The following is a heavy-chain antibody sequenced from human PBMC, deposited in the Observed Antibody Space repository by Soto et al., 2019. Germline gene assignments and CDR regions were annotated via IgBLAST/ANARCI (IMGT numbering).Heavy chain of an antibody. V-gene: IGHV5-51*01. J-gene: IGHJ6*02. D-gene: IGHD3-3*01. Sequence: GESLKISCKGSGYSFTSYWIGWVRQMPGKGLEWMGIIYPGDSDTRYSPSFQGQVTISADKSISTAYLQRSSLKASDTAMYYCARRQELRGNDMDVWGQQTTVTVSS. CDR1: GYSFTSYW. CDR3: ARRQELRGNDMDV. CDR2: IYPGDSDT.